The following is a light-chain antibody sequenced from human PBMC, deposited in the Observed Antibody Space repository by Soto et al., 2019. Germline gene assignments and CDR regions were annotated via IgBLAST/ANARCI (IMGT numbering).Light chain of an antibody. CDR1: SSNIGNNY. J-gene: IGLJ2*01. CDR2: DDR. Sequence: QSVLTQPPSLSAAPGQKVTISCYGGSSNIGNNYISWYQQFPRTAPKLLIYDDRKRPSGIPDRFSGSKSGTSATLGITGLQTGDEAHYYCATWDNSLSAVIFGGGTKVTVL. V-gene: IGLV1-51*01. CDR3: ATWDNSLSAVI.